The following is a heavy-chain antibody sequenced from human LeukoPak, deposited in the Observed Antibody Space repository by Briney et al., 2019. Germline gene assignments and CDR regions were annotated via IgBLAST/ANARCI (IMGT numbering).Heavy chain of an antibody. Sequence: SETLSLTCAVYGGSFSGYYWSWIRQPPGKGLEWIGEINHSGSTNYNPSLKSRVTISVDTSKNQFSLKLSSVTAADTAVYYCARTKEMAPDHDAFDIWGQGTMVTVSS. CDR3: ARTKEMAPDHDAFDI. CDR2: INHSGST. CDR1: GGSFSGYY. J-gene: IGHJ3*02. V-gene: IGHV4-34*01. D-gene: IGHD5-24*01.